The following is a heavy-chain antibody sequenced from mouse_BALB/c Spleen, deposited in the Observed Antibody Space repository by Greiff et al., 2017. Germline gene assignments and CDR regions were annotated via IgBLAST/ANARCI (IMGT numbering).Heavy chain of an antibody. CDR3: ARHWDGFDY. CDR1: GYTFTSYW. J-gene: IGHJ2*01. V-gene: IGHV1S81*02. Sequence: QVQLQQSGAELVKPGASVKLSCKASGYTFTSYWMHWVKQRPGQGLEWIGEINPSNGRTNYNEKFKSKATLTVDKSSSTAYMQLSSLTSEDSAVYYCARHWDGFDYWGQGTTLTVSS. D-gene: IGHD4-1*01. CDR2: INPSNGRT.